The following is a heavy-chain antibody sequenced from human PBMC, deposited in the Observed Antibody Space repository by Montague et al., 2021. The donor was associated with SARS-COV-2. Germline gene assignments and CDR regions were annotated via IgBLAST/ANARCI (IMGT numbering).Heavy chain of an antibody. CDR1: GGSFIGYY. J-gene: IGHJ4*02. CDR2: INHSGST. Sequence: SETLSLTCAVYGGSFIGYYWSWIRQPPRKGLEWIGDINHSGSTNYNPSLKSRVSISVDTSKNQFSLKLRSVTAADTAVYYCARAIVDVTMIIVVMTGVEHYFDFWGQGTLVTVSS. CDR3: ARAIVDVTMIIVVMTGVEHYFDF. D-gene: IGHD3-22*01. V-gene: IGHV4-34*01.